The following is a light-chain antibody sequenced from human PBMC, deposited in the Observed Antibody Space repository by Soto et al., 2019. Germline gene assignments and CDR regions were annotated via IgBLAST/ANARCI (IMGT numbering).Light chain of an antibody. J-gene: IGKJ4*01. CDR3: QQYDNLPPSLT. CDR2: DAS. Sequence: DIQMTQSPSSLSASVGDRVTITCQASQDISNYLNWYQQNPGKAPELLVYDASNLETGVPSRFSGSGSGTDFTCTISSLQPEDIATYYCQQYDNLPPSLTFGGGPKVEIK. CDR1: QDISNY. V-gene: IGKV1-33*01.